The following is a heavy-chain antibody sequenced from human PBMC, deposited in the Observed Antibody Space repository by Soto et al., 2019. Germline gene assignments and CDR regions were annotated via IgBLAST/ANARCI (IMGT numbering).Heavy chain of an antibody. CDR1: GFTFSSYG. D-gene: IGHD6-19*01. J-gene: IGHJ6*02. V-gene: IGHV3-30*18. CDR3: AKDQGIAVAGSLYYYYGMDV. CDR2: ISYDGSNK. Sequence: WGSLRLSCAASGFTFSSYGMHWVRQAPGKGLEWVAVISYDGSNKYYADSVKGRFTISRDNSKNTLYLQMNSLRAEDTAVYYCAKDQGIAVAGSLYYYYGMDVWGQGTTVTVSS.